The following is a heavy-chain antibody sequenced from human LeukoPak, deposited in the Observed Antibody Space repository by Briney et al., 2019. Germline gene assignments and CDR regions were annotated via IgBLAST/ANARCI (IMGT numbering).Heavy chain of an antibody. CDR2: IYYSGST. CDR1: GGSISSYY. J-gene: IGHJ4*02. CDR3: ARSITGTTGEAFGY. Sequence: SETLSLTCTVSGGSISSYYWSWIRQPPGKGLEWIGYIYYSGSTNYNPSLKSRVTISVDTSKNQFSLKLSSVTAADTAVYYCARSITGTTGEAFGYWGQGTLVTVSS. D-gene: IGHD1-20*01. V-gene: IGHV4-59*08.